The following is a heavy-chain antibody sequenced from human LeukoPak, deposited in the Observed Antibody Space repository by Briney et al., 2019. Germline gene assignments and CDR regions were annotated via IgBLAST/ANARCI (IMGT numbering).Heavy chain of an antibody. Sequence: GGSLRLSCAASGFTFSSYAMSWVRQAPGKGLEWVSGINWNGGSTGYTDSVKGRFTISRDNAKNSLYLQMNSLRAEDTAVYYCARAHDSSGYYYFYYYYYMDVWGKGTTVTVSS. J-gene: IGHJ6*03. CDR1: GFTFSSYA. V-gene: IGHV3-20*04. CDR3: ARAHDSSGYYYFYYYYYMDV. D-gene: IGHD3-22*01. CDR2: INWNGGST.